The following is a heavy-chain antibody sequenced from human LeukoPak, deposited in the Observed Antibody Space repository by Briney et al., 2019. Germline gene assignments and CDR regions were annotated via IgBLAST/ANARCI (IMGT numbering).Heavy chain of an antibody. J-gene: IGHJ4*02. CDR2: ISGSGATT. CDR1: GFTFSSYA. Sequence: GGSLRLSCAASGFTFSSYAMNWVRQAPGKGLEWVSGISGSGATTYYADSVKGRLTISRDNSKNTLYLQMNSLRAEDTAVYYCASDRDYYDSSGYLFDYWGQGTLVTVSS. D-gene: IGHD3-22*01. V-gene: IGHV3-23*01. CDR3: ASDRDYYDSSGYLFDY.